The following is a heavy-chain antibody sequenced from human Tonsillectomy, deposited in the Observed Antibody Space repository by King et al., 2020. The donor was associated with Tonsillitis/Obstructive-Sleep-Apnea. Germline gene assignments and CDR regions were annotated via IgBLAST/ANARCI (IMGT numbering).Heavy chain of an antibody. D-gene: IGHD6-19*01. Sequence: TLKESGPTLVKPTQTLTLTCTFSGFSLNTSGVGVDWIRQPPGKALEWLAVIYWDDDKRYSPSLKGRLTITKDTSKNQVVLTMTNMDPLDTATYHCAHRRHSSGHDYWGQGTLVTVSS. J-gene: IGHJ4*02. CDR1: GFSLNTSGVG. CDR2: IYWDDDK. V-gene: IGHV2-5*02. CDR3: AHRRHSSGHDY.